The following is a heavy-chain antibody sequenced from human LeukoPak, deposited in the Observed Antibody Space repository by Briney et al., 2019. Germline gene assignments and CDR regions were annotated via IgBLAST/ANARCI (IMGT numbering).Heavy chain of an antibody. CDR2: KNTNSGNT. Sequence: GSARDSCMASGDTFYGYDIKWGSQAPGQGVEWMAWKNTNSGNTGYAQKFHDRVTIHADESTSTASMELSSLTSEETAVYYRARGVYDANSAYYHSDCGGEGPRVSLSS. CDR3: ARGVYDANSAYYHSDC. J-gene: IGHJ4*02. V-gene: IGHV1-8*03. CDR1: GDTFYGYD. D-gene: IGHD3-22*01.